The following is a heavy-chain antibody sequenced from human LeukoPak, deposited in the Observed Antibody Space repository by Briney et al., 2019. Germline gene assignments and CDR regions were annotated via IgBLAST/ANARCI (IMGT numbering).Heavy chain of an antibody. J-gene: IGHJ5*02. CDR1: GFTFSSYG. V-gene: IGHV3-33*01. CDR3: ARGARGYSGYA. Sequence: PGGSLRLSCAASGFTFSSYGMHWVRQAPGKGLEWVAVIWYDGSDKYYADSVKGRFTISRDNSKNTLYLQMNSLRAEDTAVYYCARGARGYSGYAWGQGTLVTVSS. CDR2: IWYDGSDK. D-gene: IGHD5-12*01.